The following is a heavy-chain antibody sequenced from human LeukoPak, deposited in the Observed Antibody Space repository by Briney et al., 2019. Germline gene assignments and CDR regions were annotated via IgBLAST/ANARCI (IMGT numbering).Heavy chain of an antibody. CDR2: IYHSGNT. CDR1: GDPISSGDYF. V-gene: IGHV4-30-4*01. CDR3: ARAGRYYFANSPDY. J-gene: IGHJ4*02. Sequence: SETLSLTCTVSGDPISSGDYFWSWIRQPPGKGLEWIGYIYHSGNTYYNPSLKSRVTISVDTSKNQFSLKLSSVTAADTAVYYCARAGRYYFANSPDYWGQGTLVTVSS. D-gene: IGHD3-22*01.